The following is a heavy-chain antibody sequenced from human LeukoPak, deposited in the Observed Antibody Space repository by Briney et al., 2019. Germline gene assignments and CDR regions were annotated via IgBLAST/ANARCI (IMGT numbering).Heavy chain of an antibody. CDR3: ANGDGFDY. J-gene: IGHJ4*02. CDR1: GFTFSTYW. V-gene: IGHV3-7*01. CDR2: IKQDGSEK. Sequence: GGSLRLSCATSGFTFSTYWMSWVRQAPGKRREWVANIKQDGSEKYYADSVTGRFTISRDNAKNLLYLQMNSLRVEDTAVYYCANGDGFDYWGQGTLVTVSS. D-gene: IGHD5-24*01.